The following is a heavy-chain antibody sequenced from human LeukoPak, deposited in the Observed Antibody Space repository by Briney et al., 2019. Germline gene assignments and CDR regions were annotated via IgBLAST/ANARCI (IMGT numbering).Heavy chain of an antibody. CDR1: GYSFTSYW. CDR3: ARQVVPAANWFDP. V-gene: IGHV5-51*01. D-gene: IGHD2-2*01. J-gene: IGHJ5*02. CDR2: IYPGDSDT. Sequence: GESLKISCKGSGYSFTSYWIGWVRQMPGKGLEWMGVIYPGDSDTRYSPSFQGQVTISADKSISTAYLQWSSLKASDTAMYYCARQVVPAANWFDPWGQGTLVTVSS.